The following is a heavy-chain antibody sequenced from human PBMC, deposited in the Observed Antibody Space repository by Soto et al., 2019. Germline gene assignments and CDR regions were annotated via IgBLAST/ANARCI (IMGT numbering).Heavy chain of an antibody. D-gene: IGHD3-22*01. V-gene: IGHV3-21*01. J-gene: IGHJ5*02. CDR1: GFTFSSYS. Sequence: PGGSLRLSCAASGFTFSSYSMNWVRQAPGKGLEWVSSISSSSSYIYYADSVKGRFTISRDNAKNSLHLQMNSLRAEDTAVYYCAREWYYYDSSPSPWGQGTLVTVSS. CDR2: ISSSSSYI. CDR3: AREWYYYDSSPSP.